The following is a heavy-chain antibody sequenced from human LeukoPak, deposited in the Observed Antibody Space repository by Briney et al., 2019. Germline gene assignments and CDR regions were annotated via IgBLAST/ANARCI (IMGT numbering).Heavy chain of an antibody. CDR3: ARDDPQDY. CDR2: IYHSGST. Sequence: SETLSLTCTVSGGSISTYYWSWIRQPPGKGLEWIGYIYHSGSTSYNPSLKSRVTISVDTSKNQFSLRLSSVTAADTAVYYCARDDPQDYWGQGILVTVSS. V-gene: IGHV4-59*12. CDR1: GGSISTYY. J-gene: IGHJ4*02.